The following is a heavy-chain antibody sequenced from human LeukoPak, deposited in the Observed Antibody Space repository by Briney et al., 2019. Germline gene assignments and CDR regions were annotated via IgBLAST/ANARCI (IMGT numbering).Heavy chain of an antibody. CDR3: AKGDPYGSGSYPVDY. V-gene: IGHV3-30*18. CDR2: ISYDGTNK. J-gene: IGHJ4*02. CDR1: GFTFSSYG. D-gene: IGHD3-10*01. Sequence: GGSLRLSCAASGFTFSSYGMHWVRQAPGKGLEWVAVISYDGTNKYYAASVKGRFTISRDNSKNTLYLQMNSLRPEDTAVYYCAKGDPYGSGSYPVDYWGQGTLVTVSS.